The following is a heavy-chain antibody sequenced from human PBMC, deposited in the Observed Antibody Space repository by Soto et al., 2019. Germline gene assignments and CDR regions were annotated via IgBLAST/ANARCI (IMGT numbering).Heavy chain of an antibody. CDR2: ISAYSGKT. D-gene: IGHD3-16*01. CDR1: GYTFTTYG. Sequence: QVQLVQSGGEVKEPGASVKVSCKTSGYTFTTYGISWVRQAPGQGLEWVGWISAYSGKTHYAQKFQGKVTMTTDTSTNTAYLELRSLRSDDTAVYYCSRYPYWGDHQCWGQGTLVTVSS. J-gene: IGHJ4*02. V-gene: IGHV1-18*01. CDR3: SRYPYWGDHQC.